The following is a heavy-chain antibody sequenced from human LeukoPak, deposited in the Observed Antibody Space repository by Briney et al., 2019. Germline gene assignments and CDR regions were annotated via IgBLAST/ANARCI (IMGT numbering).Heavy chain of an antibody. Sequence: GGSLRLSCAASGFTFSSYAMSWVRQAPGKGLEWVSAISGSGGSTDYADSVKGRFTISRDNSKNTLYLQMNSPRAEDTAVYYCARDDRYSSGWYDYWGQGTLVTVSS. V-gene: IGHV3-23*01. CDR3: ARDDRYSSGWYDY. J-gene: IGHJ4*02. CDR2: ISGSGGST. D-gene: IGHD6-19*01. CDR1: GFTFSSYA.